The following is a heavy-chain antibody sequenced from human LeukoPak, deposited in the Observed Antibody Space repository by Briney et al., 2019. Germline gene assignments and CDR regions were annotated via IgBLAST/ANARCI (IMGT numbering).Heavy chain of an antibody. CDR1: GGSISSGGYY. CDR2: IYHSGST. V-gene: IGHV4-30-2*01. J-gene: IGHJ3*02. CDR3: ARGVRTGDAFDI. D-gene: IGHD1-1*01. Sequence: SETLSLTCTVSGGSISSGGYYWSWIRQPPGKGLEWIGYIYHSGSTYYNPSLKSRVTISVDRSKNQFSLKLSSVTAADTAVYYCARGVRTGDAFDIWGQGTMVTVSS.